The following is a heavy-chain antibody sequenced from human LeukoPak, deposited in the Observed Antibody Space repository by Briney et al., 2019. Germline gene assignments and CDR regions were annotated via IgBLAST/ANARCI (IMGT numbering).Heavy chain of an antibody. V-gene: IGHV4-30-4*08. D-gene: IGHD6-13*01. J-gene: IGHJ4*02. CDR1: GDSISSGDYY. CDR3: ASRIAAADWGY. CDR2: TYSSGSA. Sequence: PSETLSLTCLVSGDSISSGDYYWSWIRQSPGRGLEWIGYTYSSGSAYYNPSLKSRLTISVDTSKNQFSLKLSSVTAADTAVYYCASRIAAADWGYWGQGTLVTVSS.